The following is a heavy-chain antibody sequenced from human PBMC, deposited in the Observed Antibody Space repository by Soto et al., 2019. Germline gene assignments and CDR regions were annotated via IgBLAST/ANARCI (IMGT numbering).Heavy chain of an antibody. V-gene: IGHV1-69*12. CDR1: GGTFSSYA. CDR2: IIPIFGTA. J-gene: IGHJ5*02. D-gene: IGHD1-7*01. Sequence: QVQLVQSGAEVKKPGSSVKVSCKASGGTFSSYAISWVRQAPGQGLEWMGGIIPIFGTANYAQKFQGRVTFPEDESTSTAYMELSSLRSEDTAVYYCARAPTVRITGTPSPHPWGQGTLVTVSS. CDR3: ARAPTVRITGTPSPHP.